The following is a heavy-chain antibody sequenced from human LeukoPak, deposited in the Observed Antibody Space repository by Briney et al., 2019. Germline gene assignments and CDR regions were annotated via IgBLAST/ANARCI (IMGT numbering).Heavy chain of an antibody. J-gene: IGHJ3*02. CDR3: ARDRRRLRGMNGDGDAFDI. CDR2: IYSDGSI. Sequence: PGGSLRLSCAASGFSVGGNYISWVRQAPGKGLEWVSMIYSDGSIFHADSVKGRFTMSRDNSGNTLDLQMNSLKVEDSAVYFCARDRRRLRGMNGDGDAFDIWGRGTMVTVSS. V-gene: IGHV3-53*01. CDR1: GFSVGGNY. D-gene: IGHD1-1*01.